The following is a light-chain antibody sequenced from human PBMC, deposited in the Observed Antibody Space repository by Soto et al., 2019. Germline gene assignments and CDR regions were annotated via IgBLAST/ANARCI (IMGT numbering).Light chain of an antibody. CDR2: DGS. CDR3: QQRSNWPIT. J-gene: IGKJ5*01. V-gene: IGKV3-11*01. Sequence: IVLSQSPGTLSLSPGERATLSCRASQSVSSSYLAWYQQKPGQTPRLLIYDGSNRATGIPARFSGSGSGTDHTLTISSLEPEDSAVYYCQQRSNWPITFGQGTLLAIK. CDR1: QSVSSSY.